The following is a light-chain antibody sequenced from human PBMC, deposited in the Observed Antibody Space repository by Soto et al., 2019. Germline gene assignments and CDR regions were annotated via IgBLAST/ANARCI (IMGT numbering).Light chain of an antibody. V-gene: IGKV1-33*01. J-gene: IGKJ5*01. CDR1: QDISNY. CDR2: DAS. CDR3: QQYDNLLIT. Sequence: DIQMTQSPSSLSASVGDRVAITCQASQDISNYLNWYQQKPGKAHKLLIYDASNLETGVPSRFSGSGSGPDFTYTISSLQHEDIATYYCQQYDNLLITFGQGTRLEIK.